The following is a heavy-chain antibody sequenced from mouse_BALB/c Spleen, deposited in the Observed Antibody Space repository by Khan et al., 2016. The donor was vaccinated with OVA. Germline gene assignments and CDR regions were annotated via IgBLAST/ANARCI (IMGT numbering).Heavy chain of an antibody. CDR2: INTYTGDP. CDR1: GYTFTNYG. CDR3: ARSNGNYWFAY. Sequence: QIQLVQSGPELKKPGETVKISCKASGYTFTNYGMNWVKQAPGKGLKWMGWINTYTGDPTYADDFKGRFAFSLETSASTAYLQINNLKNEDTATYFCARSNGNYWFAYWGQGTLVTVSA. J-gene: IGHJ3*01. D-gene: IGHD2-1*01. V-gene: IGHV9-3-1*01.